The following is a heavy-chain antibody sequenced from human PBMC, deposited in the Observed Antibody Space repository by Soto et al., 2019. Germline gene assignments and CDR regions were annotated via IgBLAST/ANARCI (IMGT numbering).Heavy chain of an antibody. J-gene: IGHJ4*02. CDR1: GFTVSSYG. CDR3: AKPFGGYYYVGSLDY. D-gene: IGHD3-22*01. Sequence: CAASGFTVSSYGMHWVRQAPGKGLEWVAVISYDGSNKYYADSVKGRFTISRDNSKNTLYLQMNSLRAEDTAVYYCAKPFGGYYYVGSLDYWGQGTLVTV. V-gene: IGHV3-30*18. CDR2: ISYDGSNK.